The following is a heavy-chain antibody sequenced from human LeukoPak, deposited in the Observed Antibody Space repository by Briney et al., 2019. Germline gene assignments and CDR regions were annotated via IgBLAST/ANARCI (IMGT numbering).Heavy chain of an antibody. D-gene: IGHD2-2*01. CDR2: IYPGDSDT. CDR1: GYSFTSYW. Sequence: GESLKISCKGSGYSFTSYWIGWARQMPGKGLEWMGIIYPGDSDTRYSPSFQGQVTISADTPISTAYLQWSSLKAADTAMYYCASSYCSSTSCAEGFDYWGQGTLVTVSS. J-gene: IGHJ4*02. CDR3: ASSYCSSTSCAEGFDY. V-gene: IGHV5-51*04.